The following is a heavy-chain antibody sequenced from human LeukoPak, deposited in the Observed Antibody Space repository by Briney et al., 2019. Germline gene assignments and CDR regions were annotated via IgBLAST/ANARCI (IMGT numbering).Heavy chain of an antibody. CDR2: ISAYNGNT. CDR3: AREPPDSYYFDY. Sequence: ASVKVSCKASGYTFTSYGISWVRQAAGQGLEWMGWISAYNGNTNYAQKFQGRVTMTRDVSTSTVYMELRSLRSEDTAVYYCAREPPDSYYFDYWGQGTLVTVSS. J-gene: IGHJ4*02. CDR1: GYTFTSYG. V-gene: IGHV1-18*01.